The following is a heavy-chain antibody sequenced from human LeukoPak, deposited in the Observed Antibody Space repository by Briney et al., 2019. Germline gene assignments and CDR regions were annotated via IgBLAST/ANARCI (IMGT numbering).Heavy chain of an antibody. D-gene: IGHD2-2*01. CDR1: GYTFTGYY. J-gene: IGHJ5*02. CDR2: INPSSGST. V-gene: IGHV1-46*01. CDR3: ASARSGYCSSTRCYRNWFDP. Sequence: ASVKVSCKASGYTFTGYYMHWVRQAPGQGLEWMGIINPSSGSTSYAQKFQGRVTMTRDTSTSTAYMELSSLRSEDTAVYYCASARSGYCSSTRCYRNWFDPWGQGTLVTVSS.